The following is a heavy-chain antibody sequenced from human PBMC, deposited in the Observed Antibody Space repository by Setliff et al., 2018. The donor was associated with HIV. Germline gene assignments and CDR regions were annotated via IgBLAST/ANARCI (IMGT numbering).Heavy chain of an antibody. CDR2: INAGDDNT. D-gene: IGHD2-15*01. Sequence: ASVKVSCKAFGYTFSTNAIHWVRQAPGQRLEWMGYINAGDDNTRYSEKFQGRVTITRDTSANTAYMELSSLRSDDTAVYYCARVVVVAAKLDYWGQGTLVTVSS. V-gene: IGHV1-3*01. J-gene: IGHJ4*02. CDR3: ARVVVVAAKLDY. CDR1: GYTFSTNA.